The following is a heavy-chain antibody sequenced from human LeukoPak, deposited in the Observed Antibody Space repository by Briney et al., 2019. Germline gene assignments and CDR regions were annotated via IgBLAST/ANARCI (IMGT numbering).Heavy chain of an antibody. CDR3: ARHGPLYDIWSAQFYFDY. D-gene: IGHD3-3*01. CDR2: IYYSGTT. CDR1: GGSISTFY. Sequence: PSETLSLTCTVSGGSISTFYWSWIRQRPGKGLEWIGYIYYSGTTNYNPSLKSRVTISVDMSKSRFSLNLSSVTAADTALYYCARHGPLYDIWSAQFYFDYWGQGTLVAVSS. V-gene: IGHV4-59*08. J-gene: IGHJ4*02.